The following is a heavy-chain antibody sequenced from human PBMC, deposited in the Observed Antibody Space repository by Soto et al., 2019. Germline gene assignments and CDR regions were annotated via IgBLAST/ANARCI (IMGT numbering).Heavy chain of an antibody. CDR3: VRDHQWAFDY. Sequence: GGSLRLSCAASGLTFSSFSMNWVRQAPGKGLEWVSYVTSSGSGIHSAASVKGRFTISRDNTQNSLYLQMNSLRDEDTAVYYCVRDHQWAFDYWGRGTLVTVPQ. D-gene: IGHD2-8*01. CDR1: GLTFSSFS. CDR2: VTSSGSGI. V-gene: IGHV3-48*02. J-gene: IGHJ4*02.